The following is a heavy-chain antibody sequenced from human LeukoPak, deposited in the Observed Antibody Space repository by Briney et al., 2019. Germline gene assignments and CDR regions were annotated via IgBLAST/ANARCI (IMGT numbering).Heavy chain of an antibody. CDR3: ARVSGYGDYPYWYFDL. Sequence: PSQTLSLTCAVSGGSISSGGYSWSWIRQPPGKGLEWIGYIYHSGSTYYNPSLKSRVTISVDRSKNQFSLKLSSVTAADTAVYYCARVSGYGDYPYWYFDLWGRGTLVTVSS. V-gene: IGHV4-30-2*01. J-gene: IGHJ2*01. D-gene: IGHD4-17*01. CDR2: IYHSGST. CDR1: GGSISSGGYS.